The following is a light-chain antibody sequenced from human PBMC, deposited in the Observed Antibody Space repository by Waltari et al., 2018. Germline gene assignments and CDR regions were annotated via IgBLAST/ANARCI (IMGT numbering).Light chain of an antibody. CDR1: SSAVGRYNY. CDR3: CSYGGAKLI. Sequence: QSALTQPRSVSGSPGQSVAISCTGTSSAVGRYNYVSWYQQYPGKAPKLMIYEVTKRPSGVPDRFSGSKSGNTASLTISGLQAEDEADYYCCSYGGAKLIFGGGTRLTVL. J-gene: IGLJ2*01. V-gene: IGLV2-11*01. CDR2: EVT.